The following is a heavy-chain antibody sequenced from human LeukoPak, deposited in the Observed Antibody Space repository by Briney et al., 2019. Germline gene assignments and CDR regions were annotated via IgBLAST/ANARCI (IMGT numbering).Heavy chain of an antibody. CDR2: IRYDGSDK. V-gene: IGHV3-30*02. D-gene: IGHD6-19*01. Sequence: PGGSLGLSCAASGFTFSRYGMHWVRQAPGKGLEWVAFIRYDGSDKSYADSVKGRFTISRDNSKNTLYLQMNSLRAEDTAMFYCAKIGAVAGHFDYWGQGTLVTVSS. J-gene: IGHJ4*02. CDR1: GFTFSRYG. CDR3: AKIGAVAGHFDY.